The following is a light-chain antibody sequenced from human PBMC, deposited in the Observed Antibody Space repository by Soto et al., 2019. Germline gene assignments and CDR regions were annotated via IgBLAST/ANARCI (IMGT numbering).Light chain of an antibody. Sequence: DIQMTQSPSTLSASVGDRVTITCRASQNVNKWLAWYQQKPGKAPKLLIYEASNLESGVPPRFSGSGSGTEFTLTISSLQPDDFATYYCHQYNSHSSARKFGQGTKVEIK. V-gene: IGKV1-5*03. CDR1: QNVNKW. J-gene: IGKJ1*01. CDR2: EAS. CDR3: HQYNSHSSARK.